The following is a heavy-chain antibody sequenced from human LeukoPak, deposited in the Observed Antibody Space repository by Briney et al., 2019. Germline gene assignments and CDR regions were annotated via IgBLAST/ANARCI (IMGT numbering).Heavy chain of an antibody. Sequence: GGSLRLSCAASGFTFDDHAMHWVRHAPGKGLEWVSVIGWNSGGIDYADSVKGRFTISRDNAKNSLYLQMNSLRAEDTALYYCAKAGTVPFFDCWGQGTLVTVSS. CDR3: AKAGTVPFFDC. J-gene: IGHJ4*02. D-gene: IGHD6-13*01. CDR2: IGWNSGGI. CDR1: GFTFDDHA. V-gene: IGHV3-9*01.